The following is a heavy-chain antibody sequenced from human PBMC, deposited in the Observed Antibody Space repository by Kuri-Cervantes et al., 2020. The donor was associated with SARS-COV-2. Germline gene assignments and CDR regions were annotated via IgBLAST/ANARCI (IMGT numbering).Heavy chain of an antibody. V-gene: IGHV3-7*01. Sequence: GESLKISCAASGFTFSKYWMSWVRQAPGKGLEWVASIKQDESERYHVDSVKGRFIISRDNAKKSLLLQMNSLRAEDTAVYYCARDITMVRGAYFDYWGQGTLVTVSS. D-gene: IGHD3-10*01. CDR3: ARDITMVRGAYFDY. CDR2: IKQDESER. CDR1: GFTFSKYW. J-gene: IGHJ4*02.